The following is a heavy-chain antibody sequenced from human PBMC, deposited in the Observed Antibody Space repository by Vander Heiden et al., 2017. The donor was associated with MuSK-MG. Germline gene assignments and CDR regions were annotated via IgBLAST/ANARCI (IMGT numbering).Heavy chain of an antibody. V-gene: IGHV3-7*03. J-gene: IGHJ4*02. Sequence: EVQLVESGGGLVQPGGSLRLSCAASGFTFSNYWMTWVRQAPGKGLEWVANIKKDGSAKYYVDSVKGRFTISRDNAKNSLYMQMSSLRVEDTAMYFCARDRGWNTVDYWGQGSLVTVSA. CDR3: ARDRGWNTVDY. CDR1: GFTFSNYW. D-gene: IGHD1-1*01. CDR2: IKKDGSAK.